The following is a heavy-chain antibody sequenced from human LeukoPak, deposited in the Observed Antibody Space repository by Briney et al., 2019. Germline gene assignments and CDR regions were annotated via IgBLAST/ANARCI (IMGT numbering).Heavy chain of an antibody. CDR1: GFTFSSCA. D-gene: IGHD5-12*01. Sequence: PGRSLRPSCAASGFTFSSCAMHWVRQAPGKGLEWVTLFSYDGNSKYYADSVKGRFTISRDNSKNTLYLQMNSLRADDSAIYYCARGKGQDSGYDYFLDYWGQGTLVTVSS. CDR2: FSYDGNSK. CDR3: ARGKGQDSGYDYFLDY. V-gene: IGHV3-30-3*01. J-gene: IGHJ4*02.